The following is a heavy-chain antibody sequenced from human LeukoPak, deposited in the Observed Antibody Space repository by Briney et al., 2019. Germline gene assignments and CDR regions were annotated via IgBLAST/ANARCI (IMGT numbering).Heavy chain of an antibody. CDR3: AREAPGGYSH. D-gene: IGHD3-22*01. J-gene: IGHJ4*02. CDR2: INHSGST. Sequence: SETLSLTCAVYGVSFSGYYWSWIRQPPGKGLEWIGEINHSGSTNYNPSLKSRVTISVDTSKNQFSLKLSSVTAADTAVYYCAREAPGGYSHWGQGTLVTVSS. CDR1: GVSFSGYY. V-gene: IGHV4-34*01.